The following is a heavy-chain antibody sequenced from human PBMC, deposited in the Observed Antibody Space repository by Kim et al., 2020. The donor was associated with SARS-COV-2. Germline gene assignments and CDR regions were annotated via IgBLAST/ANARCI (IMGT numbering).Heavy chain of an antibody. J-gene: IGHJ1*01. D-gene: IGHD3-22*01. Sequence: SVKVSCKASGGTFSSYAISWVRQAPGQGLEWMGGIIPIFGTANYAQKFQGRVTITADESTSTAYMELSSLRSEDTAVYYCARDGGSSGYYDVAEYFQHWGQGTLVTVSS. CDR1: GGTFSSYA. CDR3: ARDGGSSGYYDVAEYFQH. CDR2: IIPIFGTA. V-gene: IGHV1-69*13.